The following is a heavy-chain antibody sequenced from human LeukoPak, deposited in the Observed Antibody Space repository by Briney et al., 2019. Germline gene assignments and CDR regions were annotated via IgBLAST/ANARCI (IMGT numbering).Heavy chain of an antibody. Sequence: GGSLRLSCAASGFTFSSYGMHWVRQAPGKGLEWVAVISYDGSNKYYADSVKGRFTISRDNSKNTLYLQMNSLRAEDTAVYYCAKRSSSVDAFDIWGQGTMVTVSS. CDR3: AKRSSSVDAFDI. D-gene: IGHD6-13*01. V-gene: IGHV3-30*18. CDR1: GFTFSSYG. J-gene: IGHJ3*02. CDR2: ISYDGSNK.